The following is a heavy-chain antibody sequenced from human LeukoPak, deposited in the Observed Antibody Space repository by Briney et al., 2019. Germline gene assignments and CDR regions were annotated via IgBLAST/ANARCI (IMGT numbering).Heavy chain of an antibody. D-gene: IGHD6-13*01. CDR3: ARQYSSSWYDY. J-gene: IGHJ4*02. CDR1: GFTFSSYG. CDR2: IWYDGSNK. Sequence: GGSLRLSCAASGFTFSSYGMHWVRQAPGKGLEWVAVIWYDGSNKYYADSVKGRFTISRDNSKNTLYLQMNSLRAEDTAVYYCARQYSSSWYDYWDQGTLVTVSS. V-gene: IGHV3-33*01.